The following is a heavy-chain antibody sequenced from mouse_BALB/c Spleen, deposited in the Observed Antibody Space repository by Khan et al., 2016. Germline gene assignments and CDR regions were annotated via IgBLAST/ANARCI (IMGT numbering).Heavy chain of an antibody. Sequence: EVQLQESGPELVKPGASVKVSCKASGYSFIDYNMYWVKQSHGKSLEWIGYIDPYNGGTNYNQKFKDKATLTVDKSSSTAFMHLNSLTSEDSAVYSFAKDSYGSSYVSLFAYWGQGTLVTVSA. CDR1: GYSFIDYN. D-gene: IGHD1-1*01. J-gene: IGHJ3*01. CDR2: IDPYNGGT. V-gene: IGHV1S135*01. CDR3: AKDSYGSSYVSLFAY.